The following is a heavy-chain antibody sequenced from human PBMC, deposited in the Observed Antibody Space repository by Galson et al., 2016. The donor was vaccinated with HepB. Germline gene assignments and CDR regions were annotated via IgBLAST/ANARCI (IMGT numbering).Heavy chain of an antibody. CDR1: GDSISSSNW. V-gene: IGHV4-4*02. J-gene: IGHJ3*02. Sequence: SETLSLTCAVSGDSISSSNWWTWVRQPPGKRPEWIGEIYHSGSTFYNTSLGSRVTISVDKSSNQFSLNLTSVTAADTAIYYCARRGESTIVATHDAFDIWGQGTMVAVSS. D-gene: IGHD5/OR15-5a*01. CDR2: IYHSGST. CDR3: ARRGESTIVATHDAFDI.